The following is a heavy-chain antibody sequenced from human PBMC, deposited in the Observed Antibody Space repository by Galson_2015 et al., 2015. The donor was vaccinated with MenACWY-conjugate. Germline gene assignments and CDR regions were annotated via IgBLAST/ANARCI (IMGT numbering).Heavy chain of an antibody. CDR2: ISSSGGST. Sequence: SLRLSCAASGITFSGYAMSWVRQAPGKGLEWVSSISSSGGSTYYADSVKGRFTISRDNSKNTLYLQMDSLSAEDTAVYYCASSRTFFDYWGQGTLVTVSS. J-gene: IGHJ4*02. V-gene: IGHV3-23*01. D-gene: IGHD2-2*01. CDR1: GITFSGYA. CDR3: ASSRTFFDY.